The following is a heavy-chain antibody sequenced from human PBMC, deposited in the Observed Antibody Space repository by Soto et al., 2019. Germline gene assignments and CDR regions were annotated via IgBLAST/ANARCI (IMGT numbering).Heavy chain of an antibody. D-gene: IGHD2-21*01. J-gene: IGHJ6*03. CDR1: DGSFSDYY. CDR2: INHSGST. CDR3: ARGKFGFSYYYYYYLDV. V-gene: IGHV4-34*01. Sequence: SETLCLTCAVDDGSFSDYYWTWIRQSPGKGLEWIGGINHSGSTSYKSSLKSRVTISIDTSKNQFSLKLTSVTASDTAVYYCARGKFGFSYYYYYYLDVWGKGTTVTVSS.